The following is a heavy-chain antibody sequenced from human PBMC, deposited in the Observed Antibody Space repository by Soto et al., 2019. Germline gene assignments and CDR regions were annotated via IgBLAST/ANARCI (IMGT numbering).Heavy chain of an antibody. CDR3: ASGGSSTSYYYYMDV. J-gene: IGHJ6*03. CDR2: MNPSRGNT. D-gene: IGHD6-13*01. Sequence: QVQLVQSGAEVKKPGASVKVSCQASGSTFTSYDINWVRQATGQGLEWMGWMNPSRGNTGYAGEFQGRVTMTRNNSTSTAYMELSSLRPEDTAVYYCASGGSSTSYYYYMDVWGQGTTVTVSS. V-gene: IGHV1-8*01. CDR1: GSTFTSYD.